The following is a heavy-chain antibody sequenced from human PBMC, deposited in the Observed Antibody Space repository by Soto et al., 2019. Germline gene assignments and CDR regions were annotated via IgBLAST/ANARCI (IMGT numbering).Heavy chain of an antibody. CDR3: ARSRDGYSFYFYYGMDG. V-gene: IGHV3-30*03. CDR2: ILHDGSAE. Sequence: HPGGSLRLSCAAPGFTFTSYGMHWVRQAPGKGLEWMALILHDGSAEYYADSVKGRFTISRDNSKNTLYLQMNSLRAEDTAVYYCARSRDGYSFYFYYGMDGWGQGTTVTVSS. CDR1: GFTFTSYG. J-gene: IGHJ6*02. D-gene: IGHD4-4*01.